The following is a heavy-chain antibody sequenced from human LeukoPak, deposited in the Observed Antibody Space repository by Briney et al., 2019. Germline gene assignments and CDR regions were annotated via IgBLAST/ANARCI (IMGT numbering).Heavy chain of an antibody. D-gene: IGHD1-26*01. CDR2: INQDGTDK. J-gene: IGHJ5*02. Sequence: GGSLRLPCAASGFTYSGRWMSWLRQAPGKGLEWVANINQDGTDKYYVDSVKGRFTISRDNAKNSLYLQMNSLRAEDTAVYYCAREIVGTHKSRFDPWGQGTLVTVSS. V-gene: IGHV3-7*03. CDR1: GFTYSGRW. CDR3: AREIVGTHKSRFDP.